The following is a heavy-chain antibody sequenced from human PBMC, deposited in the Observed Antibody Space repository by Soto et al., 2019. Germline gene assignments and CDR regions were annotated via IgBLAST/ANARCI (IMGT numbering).Heavy chain of an antibody. Sequence: QMQLVQSGAEVKKPGSSVKVSCKASGGTLTNFINYPINWVRQAPGQGLEWMGGIVPNIGTVNYAQKFQGRVTITADKSTGTAYMELSSMRSEDTALYYCALRDTGGFLRYVDNWGQGTLVTVSS. CDR1: GGTLTNFINYP. CDR2: IVPNIGTV. D-gene: IGHD2-8*02. J-gene: IGHJ4*02. V-gene: IGHV1-69*06. CDR3: ALRDTGGFLRYVDN.